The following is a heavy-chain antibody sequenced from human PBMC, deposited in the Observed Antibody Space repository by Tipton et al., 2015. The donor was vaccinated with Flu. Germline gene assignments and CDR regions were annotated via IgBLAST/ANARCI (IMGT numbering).Heavy chain of an antibody. CDR3: ARERALGSYYKTGYNWFDP. CDR1: GYSISSGYY. D-gene: IGHD3-10*01. Sequence: GSLRLSCAVSGYSISSGYYWGWIRQPPGKGLEWIGSIYHSGSTYYNPSLKSRVTISVDTSKNQFSLKLSSVTAADTAVYYCARERALGSYYKTGYNWFDPWGQGTLVTVSS. V-gene: IGHV4-38-2*01. CDR2: IYHSGST. J-gene: IGHJ5*02.